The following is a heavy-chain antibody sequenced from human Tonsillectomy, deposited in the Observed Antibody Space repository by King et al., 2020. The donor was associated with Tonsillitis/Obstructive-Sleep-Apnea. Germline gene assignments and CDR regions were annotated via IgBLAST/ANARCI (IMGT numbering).Heavy chain of an antibody. V-gene: IGHV3-13*04. CDR2: IGPAGDT. J-gene: IGHJ3*02. D-gene: IGHD1-26*01. CDR3: ARGSSELLDAFDI. Sequence: EMQLVQSGGGLVQPGGSLRLSCSASGFTFSSYDMHWVRQATGKGLEWVSAIGPAGDTYYPGSVKGRFTISRENAKNSLYLQMNSLRAGDTAVYYCARGSSELLDAFDIWGQGTMVTVSS. CDR1: GFTFSSYD.